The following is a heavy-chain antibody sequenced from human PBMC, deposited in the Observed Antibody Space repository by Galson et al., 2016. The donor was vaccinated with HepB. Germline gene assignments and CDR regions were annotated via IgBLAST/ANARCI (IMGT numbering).Heavy chain of an antibody. Sequence: SVKVSCKAPGGTFSSYTINWLRQSPGQGLEWVGGIIPIFESANITRNFQGRVTITADESTRTAYMELRNLRSGDTAIYHCAREAKVPTRLPDRDYFDDWGQGTLITVSS. J-gene: IGHJ4*02. CDR2: IIPIFESA. CDR3: AREAKVPTRLPDRDYFDD. D-gene: IGHD3-16*01. V-gene: IGHV1-69*13. CDR1: GGTFSSYT.